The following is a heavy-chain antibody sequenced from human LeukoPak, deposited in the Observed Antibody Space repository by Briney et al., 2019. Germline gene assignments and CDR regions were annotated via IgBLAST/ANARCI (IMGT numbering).Heavy chain of an antibody. Sequence: PSETLSLTCTVSGGSISTYYWSWIRQPPGKGLEWLGYIDYSGSTNYNPSLKSRVTISVDTSKNQFSLRLSSVTAADTATYYCARVGQGCFDLWGRGTLVTVSS. J-gene: IGHJ2*01. CDR1: GGSISTYY. V-gene: IGHV4-59*01. CDR3: ARVGQGCFDL. CDR2: IDYSGST.